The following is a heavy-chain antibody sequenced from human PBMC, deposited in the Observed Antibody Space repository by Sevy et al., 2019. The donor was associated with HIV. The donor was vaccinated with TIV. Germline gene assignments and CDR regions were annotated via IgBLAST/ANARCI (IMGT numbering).Heavy chain of an antibody. D-gene: IGHD4-17*01. V-gene: IGHV3-23*01. J-gene: IGHJ4*02. CDR2: IGSTGTNT. CDR3: ANTAGSDY. CDR1: GFTFSNYA. Sequence: GGSLRLSCAASGFTFSNYAMNWVRQAPGRGLEWVSGIGSTGTNTYYRDSVRGRFTISRDNSKNTLYLQMNSLRAEDTAVYYCANTAGSDYWGQGTLVTVSS.